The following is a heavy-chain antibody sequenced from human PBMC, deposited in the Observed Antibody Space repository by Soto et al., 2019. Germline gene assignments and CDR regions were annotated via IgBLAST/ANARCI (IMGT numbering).Heavy chain of an antibody. D-gene: IGHD6-19*01. V-gene: IGHV1-18*01. J-gene: IGHJ5*02. Sequence: QVQLVQSGAEVKKPGASVKVSCKASGYTFTSYDIIWVRPAPGQGLEWMGWISAYNGNTNYAQKLQGRVTMTTDTPTSTAYMELRSLCSVDTAVYYCASKMPGWYPLEGFDPWGKGTVV. CDR2: ISAYNGNT. CDR3: ASKMPGWYPLEGFDP. CDR1: GYTFTSYD.